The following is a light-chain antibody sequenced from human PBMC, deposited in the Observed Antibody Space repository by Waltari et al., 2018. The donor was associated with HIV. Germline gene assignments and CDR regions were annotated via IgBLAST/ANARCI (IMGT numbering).Light chain of an antibody. CDR2: TAS. CDR3: QQSYTTSLT. V-gene: IGKV1-39*01. CDR1: QSISIN. Sequence: DIQMTQSPSSLSASIGDTVTIPCRARQSISINLNWYQKKPGKAPTLLIYTASSLQSGVPSRFSGSGSGTDFTLTISNFQPEDYATYYCQQSYTTSLTFGPGTKVDIK. J-gene: IGKJ3*01.